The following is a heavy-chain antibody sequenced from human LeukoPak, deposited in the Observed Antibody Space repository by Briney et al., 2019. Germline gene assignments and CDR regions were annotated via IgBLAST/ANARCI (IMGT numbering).Heavy chain of an antibody. CDR1: GFTFSSYS. CDR2: ISSSSSYI. CDR3: ARDRSASPCFDY. J-gene: IGHJ4*02. D-gene: IGHD1-26*01. Sequence: PGGSLRPSCAASGFTFSSYSMNWVRQAPGKGLEWVSSISSSSSYIYYADSVKGRFTISRDNAKNSLYLQMNSLRAEDTAVYYCARDRSASPCFDYWGQGTLVTVSS. V-gene: IGHV3-21*01.